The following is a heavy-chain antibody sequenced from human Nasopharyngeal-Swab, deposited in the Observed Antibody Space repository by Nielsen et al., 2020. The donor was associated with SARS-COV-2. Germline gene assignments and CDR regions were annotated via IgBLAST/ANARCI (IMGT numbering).Heavy chain of an antibody. D-gene: IGHD2-15*01. J-gene: IGHJ4*02. V-gene: IGHV5-51*01. CDR1: GYSFTSYW. CDR2: IYPGDSDT. CDR3: TRREYCSGGSCYGYYFDY. Sequence: QVSCKGSGYSFTSYWIGWVRQMPRKGLEWLGIIYPGDSDTRYSPSFQGQVTISADKSISTAYLQWGSLKASDTAMYYCTRREYCSGGSCYGYYFDYWGQGTLVTVSS.